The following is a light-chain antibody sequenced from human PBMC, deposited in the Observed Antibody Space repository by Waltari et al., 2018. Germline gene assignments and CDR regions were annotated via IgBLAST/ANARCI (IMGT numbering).Light chain of an antibody. CDR1: NIGSKS. CDR3: QVWDSGSGHPHVV. V-gene: IGLV3-21*02. J-gene: IGLJ2*01. CDR2: DDS. Sequence: SYVLTQPPSVSVAPGQTASITCGGDNIGSKSVHWYQQKAGQAPVLVVHDDSDRPSGSPGRRSGSNSGNTATLTISRVEAGDEADFYCQVWDSGSGHPHVVFGGGTRLTVL.